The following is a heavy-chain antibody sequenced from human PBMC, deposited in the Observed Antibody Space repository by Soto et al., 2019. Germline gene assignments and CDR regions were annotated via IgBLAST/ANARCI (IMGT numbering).Heavy chain of an antibody. Sequence: QVQLVESGGGLVKPGGSLRLSCAASGFTFSDYYMSWIRQAPGKGLEWVSYISSSGSTIYYADSVKGRFTISRDNAKNSLYPEKNSLRGEDTAVYYWAGDFGMMGWNDTGVPYYFDYWGQGTLVTVSS. CDR3: AGDFGMMGWNDTGVPYYFDY. J-gene: IGHJ4*02. D-gene: IGHD1-1*01. CDR1: GFTFSDYY. CDR2: ISSSGSTI. V-gene: IGHV3-11*01.